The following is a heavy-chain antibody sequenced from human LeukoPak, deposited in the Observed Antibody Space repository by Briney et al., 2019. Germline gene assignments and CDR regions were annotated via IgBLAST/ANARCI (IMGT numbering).Heavy chain of an antibody. J-gene: IGHJ4*02. V-gene: IGHV3-23*01. CDR2: NSGSGGST. D-gene: IGHD1-7*01. CDR3: WKLRGGTTRNSYEY. Sequence: GGSLRLSCAASGFTFSSYAMSWVRQAPGKGLEWVSANSGSGGSTYYADSVKGRFTISRDNYKNTLYPQMHSLRAEGTAVYYCWKLRGGTTRNSYEYWGQGTLVTVSS. CDR1: GFTFSSYA.